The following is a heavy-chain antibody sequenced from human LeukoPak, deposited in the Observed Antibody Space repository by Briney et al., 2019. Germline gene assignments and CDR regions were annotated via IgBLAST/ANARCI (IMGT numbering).Heavy chain of an antibody. Sequence: ASVKVSCKASGYTFTSYDINWVRQATGQGLEWMGCMNPNSGNTGYAQKFQGRVTITRNTSISTAYMELSSLRSEDTAVYYCARRGWASRITIFGVVIKGSYYMDVWGKGTTVTVSS. CDR3: ARRGWASRITIFGVVIKGSYYMDV. CDR1: GYTFTSYD. CDR2: MNPNSGNT. D-gene: IGHD3-3*01. J-gene: IGHJ6*03. V-gene: IGHV1-8*03.